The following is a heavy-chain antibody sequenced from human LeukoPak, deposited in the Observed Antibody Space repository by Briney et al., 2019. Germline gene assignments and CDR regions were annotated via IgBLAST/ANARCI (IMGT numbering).Heavy chain of an antibody. CDR2: ISYDGMNK. D-gene: IGHD3-10*01. CDR3: VKEARVLWFGDLFYFDY. V-gene: IGHV3-30*18. CDR1: GFNFSNYG. Sequence: PGRSLRLSCAASGFNFSNYGIHRVRQAPGKGLEWVIVISYDGMNKYYADSVKGRFTIFRDNSKNTLYLEMNSLRPEDTAVYYCVKEARVLWFGDLFYFDYWGQGTLVTVSS. J-gene: IGHJ4*02.